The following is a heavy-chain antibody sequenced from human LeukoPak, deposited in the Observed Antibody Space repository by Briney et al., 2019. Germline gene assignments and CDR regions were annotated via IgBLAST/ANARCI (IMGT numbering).Heavy chain of an antibody. D-gene: IGHD2-15*01. CDR1: GGSISSSSYY. V-gene: IGHV4-39*07. J-gene: IGHJ4*02. CDR2: IYYSGST. CDR3: ARDVYCSGGSCSSRFDY. Sequence: PSETLSLTCTVSGGSISSSSYYWGWIRQPPGKGLEWIGSIYYSGSTYYNPSLKSRVTISVDTSKNQFSLKLSSVTAADTAVYYCARDVYCSGGSCSSRFDYWGQGTLVTVSS.